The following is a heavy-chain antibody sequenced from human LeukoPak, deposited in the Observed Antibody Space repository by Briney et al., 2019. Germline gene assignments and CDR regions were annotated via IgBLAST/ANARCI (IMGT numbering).Heavy chain of an antibody. J-gene: IGHJ4*02. CDR2: IIPIFGTA. D-gene: IGHD2-15*01. Sequence: SVKVSCKASGGTFSSYAISWVRQAPGQGLEWMGGIIPIFGTANHAQKFQGRVTITADESTSTAYMELSSLRSEDTAVYYCTRDTTSYCSGGSCYSVFDYWGQGTLVTVSS. V-gene: IGHV1-69*13. CDR3: TRDTTSYCSGGSCYSVFDY. CDR1: GGTFSSYA.